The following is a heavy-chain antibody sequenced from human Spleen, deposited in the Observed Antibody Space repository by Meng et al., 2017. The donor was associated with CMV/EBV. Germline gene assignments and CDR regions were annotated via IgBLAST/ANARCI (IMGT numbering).Heavy chain of an antibody. J-gene: IGHJ6*02. V-gene: IGHV3-20*04. CDR1: GFTFDDYG. CDR3: AREGAEYSSSWYADYYGMDV. CDR2: INWNGGST. D-gene: IGHD6-13*01. Sequence: GGSLRLSCAASGFTFDDYGMSWVRQAPGKGLEWVSGINWNGGSTGYADSVKGRFTISRDNAKNSLYLQMNSLRAEDTALYYCAREGAEYSSSWYADYYGMDVWGQGTTVTVS.